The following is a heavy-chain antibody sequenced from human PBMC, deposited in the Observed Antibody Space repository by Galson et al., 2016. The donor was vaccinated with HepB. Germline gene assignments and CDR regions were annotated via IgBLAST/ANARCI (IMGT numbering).Heavy chain of an antibody. Sequence: SLRLSCAASGFTFRSYAMTWVRQAPGKGLEWVSTISGSGGSTYHADSVKGRFTISSDNSKNTVYLQMNSLRAEDTAVYYCAKFASGTYYLDSFDYWGQGTLVTVSS. D-gene: IGHD3-10*01. V-gene: IGHV3-23*01. J-gene: IGHJ4*02. CDR1: GFTFRSYA. CDR3: AKFASGTYYLDSFDY. CDR2: ISGSGGST.